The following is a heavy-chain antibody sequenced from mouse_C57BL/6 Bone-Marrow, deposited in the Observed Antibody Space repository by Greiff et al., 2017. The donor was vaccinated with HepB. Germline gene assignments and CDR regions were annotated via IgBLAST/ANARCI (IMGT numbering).Heavy chain of an antibody. CDR1: GFTFSDYG. Sequence: EVMLVESGGGLVRPGGSLKLSCAASGFTFSDYGMHWVRRAPEKGLEWVAYISSGSSTIYYADTVKGRFTISRDNAKNTLFLQMTSLRSEDTAMYYCARGFYYGNYLPAMDYWGQGTSVTVSS. CDR3: ARGFYYGNYLPAMDY. J-gene: IGHJ4*01. CDR2: ISSGSSTI. D-gene: IGHD2-1*01. V-gene: IGHV5-17*01.